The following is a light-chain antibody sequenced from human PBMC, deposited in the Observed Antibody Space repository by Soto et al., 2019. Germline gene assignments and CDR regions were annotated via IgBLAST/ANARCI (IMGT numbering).Light chain of an antibody. Sequence: EIGLTQSPDTLSLSPGERATLSSRASQSVSTNSLAWYQQKPGQAPRPLIYGASSRATGTPDRFSGSGSGTDFPLIISRLEPEDFAVYCCQQYGSSVLTFGGGTKVEIK. CDR2: GAS. J-gene: IGKJ4*01. CDR3: QQYGSSVLT. V-gene: IGKV3-20*01. CDR1: QSVSTNS.